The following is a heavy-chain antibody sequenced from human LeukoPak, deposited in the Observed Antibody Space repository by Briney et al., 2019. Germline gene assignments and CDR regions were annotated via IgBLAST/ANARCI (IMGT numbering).Heavy chain of an antibody. Sequence: PSETLSLTCNVSGASISVHYWSWIRQPPGKGLEWIGNLYITGSRTDYNPSLRSRASMSVDTSKNQVSLRLGSVTAADTAVYYCARLWYSSGWYYFDYWGQGTRVAVSS. CDR3: ARLWYSSGWYYFDY. V-gene: IGHV4-59*11. CDR1: GASISVHY. J-gene: IGHJ4*02. D-gene: IGHD6-19*01. CDR2: LYITGSRT.